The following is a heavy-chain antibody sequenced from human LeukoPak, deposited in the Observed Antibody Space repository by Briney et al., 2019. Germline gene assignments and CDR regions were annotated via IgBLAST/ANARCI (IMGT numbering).Heavy chain of an antibody. CDR3: VERMITGDWWD. Sequence: PGGSLRLSCAASGFTLSNYAMSWVRQAPGKGPEWVSVISNSGGGTYYADSVKGRFTISRDISKNILYLQMNSLTAEDTAVYYCVERMITGDWWDWGQGTLVTVSS. D-gene: IGHD2-21*01. CDR1: GFTLSNYA. J-gene: IGHJ4*02. V-gene: IGHV3-23*01. CDR2: ISNSGGGT.